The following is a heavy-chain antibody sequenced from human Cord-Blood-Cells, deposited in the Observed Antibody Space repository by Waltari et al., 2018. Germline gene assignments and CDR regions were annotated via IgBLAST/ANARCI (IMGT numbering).Heavy chain of an antibody. CDR3: TRDNYGDYSY. V-gene: IGHV3-49*03. CDR2: IRSKAYGGTT. J-gene: IGHJ4*02. CDR1: GFTFGDSA. Sequence: EVQLVESGGGLVQPGRSLRLSCTASGFTFGDSAMSWFGQAPGKGLEWVGFIRSKAYGGTTEYAASVKGRFTISRDDSKSIAYLQMNSLKTEDTAVYYCTRDNYGDYSYWGQGTLVTVSS. D-gene: IGHD4-17*01.